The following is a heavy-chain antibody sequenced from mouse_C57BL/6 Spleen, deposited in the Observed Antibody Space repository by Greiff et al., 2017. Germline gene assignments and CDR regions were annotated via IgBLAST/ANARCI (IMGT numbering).Heavy chain of an antibody. J-gene: IGHJ3*01. CDR3: ARSKLTGTGFAY. V-gene: IGHV1-54*01. CDR1: GYAFTNYL. Sequence: VQLQQSGAELVRPGTSVKVSCKASGYAFTNYLIEWVKQRPGQGLEWIGVINPGNGGTNSNEKFKGKATLTADKSYSTAYMQLSSLTSEYSAVYFCARSKLTGTGFAYWGQGTLVTVSA. D-gene: IGHD4-1*01. CDR2: INPGNGGT.